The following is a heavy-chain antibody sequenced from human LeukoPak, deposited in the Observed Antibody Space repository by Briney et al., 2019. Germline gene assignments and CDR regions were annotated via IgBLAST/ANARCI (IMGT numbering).Heavy chain of an antibody. CDR2: FDPEYGET. Sequence: GASVKVSCKVSGYTRNELSIHWVRQAAGKGLEWMGGFDPEYGETVYAQKFQGRVTMAEDTSTDTAYMELSSLRSEDTAVYYCAPLDFWVPSTWGQGTLVTVSS. V-gene: IGHV1-24*01. CDR3: APLDFWVPST. J-gene: IGHJ5*02. D-gene: IGHD3-3*01. CDR1: GYTRNELS.